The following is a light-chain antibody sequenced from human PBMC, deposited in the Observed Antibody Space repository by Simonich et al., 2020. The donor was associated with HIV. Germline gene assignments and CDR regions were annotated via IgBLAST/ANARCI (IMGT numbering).Light chain of an antibody. Sequence: IQLTQSPSFLSASVVNKVTTNCQSRPVIYTYLNWYQQNPGKAPKLLIYGAFNLETGVPARFSGNGSGTHFTFTINSLQPEDVATYYCQQYDNLPWTFGQGTKVEIK. CDR2: GAF. J-gene: IGKJ1*01. CDR1: PVIYTY. CDR3: QQYDNLPWT. V-gene: IGKV1-33*01.